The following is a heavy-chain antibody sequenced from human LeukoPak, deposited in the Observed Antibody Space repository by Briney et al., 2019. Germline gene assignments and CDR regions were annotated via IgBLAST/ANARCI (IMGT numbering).Heavy chain of an antibody. D-gene: IGHD1-7*01. V-gene: IGHV3-15*04. Sequence: PGGSLRLSCAASGFTFSNAWMSWVRQVPGKGLEWVGQIVSKIDGGTTDYAAPVKGRFTISRDDSESMLYLQMNSLKIEDTAVYYCTTDEDWNYARKDVWGQGTLVTVSS. CDR3: TTDEDWNYARKDV. CDR1: GFTFSNAW. CDR2: IVSKIDGGTT. J-gene: IGHJ4*02.